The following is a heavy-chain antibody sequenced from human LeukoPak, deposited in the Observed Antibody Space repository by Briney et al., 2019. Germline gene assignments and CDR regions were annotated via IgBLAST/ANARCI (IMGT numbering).Heavy chain of an antibody. D-gene: IGHD5-12*01. J-gene: IGHJ3*02. V-gene: IGHV4-59*01. Sequence: SSETLSLTCTVSGGSISGYYWTWIRQPPGKGLEWIGYIYYSGDTNYNPSLKSRVTISVDTSKNQFSLKLSSVTAADTAVYYCARVNSGYADAFDIWGQGTMVTVSS. CDR1: GGSISGYY. CDR2: IYYSGDT. CDR3: ARVNSGYADAFDI.